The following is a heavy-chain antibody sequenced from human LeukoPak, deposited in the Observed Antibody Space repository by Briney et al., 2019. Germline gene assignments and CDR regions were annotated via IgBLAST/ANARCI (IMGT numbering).Heavy chain of an antibody. Sequence: SETMSLTSPVSGRSISSFYRGWIRPPQGKGLEWIGYIYYSGSTNYNTSLRRRAPIPVTTSKKQLPLTLSSVAAADTSVYYCARTSCSSASCHWGNWFDT. CDR3: ARTSCSSASCHWGNWFDT. CDR2: IYYSGST. V-gene: IGHV4-59*01. CDR1: GRSISSFY. D-gene: IGHD2-2*01. J-gene: IGHJ5*01.